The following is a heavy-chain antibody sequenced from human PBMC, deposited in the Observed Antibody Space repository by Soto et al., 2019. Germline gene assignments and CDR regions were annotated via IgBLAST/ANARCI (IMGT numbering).Heavy chain of an antibody. Sequence: SETLSLTCPVSGGSISGYYWSWIRQPPGKGLEWIGYIYYSGRTNYNPSLKSRVTISVDTSKNQFSLKLSSVTAADTAVYYCARGYCSSTSCYIWDNWFDPWGQGTLVTVSS. CDR1: GGSISGYY. CDR2: IYYSGRT. V-gene: IGHV4-59*01. CDR3: ARGYCSSTSCYIWDNWFDP. D-gene: IGHD2-2*02. J-gene: IGHJ5*02.